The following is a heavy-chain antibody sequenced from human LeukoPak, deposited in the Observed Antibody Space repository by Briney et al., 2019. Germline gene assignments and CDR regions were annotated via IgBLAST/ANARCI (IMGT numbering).Heavy chain of an antibody. D-gene: IGHD4-23*01. J-gene: IGHJ4*02. CDR3: AKMTTVVTPGGFY. CDR2: INNRGSST. Sequence: GGSLRLSCAASGFTFSSYTMSWVRQAPGEGLEWLSAINNRGSSTYYAGSVKDRFTISRDNSKNTLYLQMNSLRAEDTAVYYCAKMTTVVTPGGFYWGQGTLVTVSS. CDR1: GFTFSSYT. V-gene: IGHV3-23*01.